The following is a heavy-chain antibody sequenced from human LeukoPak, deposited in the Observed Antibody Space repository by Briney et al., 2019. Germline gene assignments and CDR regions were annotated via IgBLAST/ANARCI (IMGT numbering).Heavy chain of an antibody. V-gene: IGHV3-74*01. J-gene: IGHJ5*02. D-gene: IGHD2-21*02. CDR2: IKTDGSTT. CDR3: ARDLVSGSVDP. Sequence: GGSLRLSCVASGFTFNNYWMHWLRQAQGKGLVWVSHIKTDGSTTNYADSVRGRFTISRDNAKNTLYLQMNSLRVEDTAVYYCARDLVSGSVDPWGQRTLVTVSS. CDR1: GFTFNNYW.